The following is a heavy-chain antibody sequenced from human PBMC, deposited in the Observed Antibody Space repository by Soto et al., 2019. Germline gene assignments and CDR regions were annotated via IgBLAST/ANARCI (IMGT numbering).Heavy chain of an antibody. V-gene: IGHV1-69*06. D-gene: IGHD6-25*01. J-gene: IGHJ4*02. CDR1: GIMSSGYG. Sequence: QEQVVQSGPAMKEPGSSVKVSCRASGIMSSGYGFSWVRQAPGQGLQWVGVINPTLDSTHYAQNLQGRVSTTVDKSTDTAYLEVTSLRLEDTAIYFCATMKRARLDSWGRGTVVTVSS. CDR2: INPTLDST. CDR3: ATMKRARLDS.